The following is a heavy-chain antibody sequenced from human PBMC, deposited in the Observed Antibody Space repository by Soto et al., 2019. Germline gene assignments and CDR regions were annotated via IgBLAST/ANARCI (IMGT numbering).Heavy chain of an antibody. CDR3: ARAVAVPASCDY. CDR2: INAGNGNT. V-gene: IGHV1-3*05. CDR1: GYSFTSYA. D-gene: IGHD6-19*01. J-gene: IGHJ4*02. Sequence: QVQLVQSGAEEKKPGASVKVSCKASGYSFTSYAMHWVRQAPGQRLEWRGWINAGNGNTKYSQKFQGRVTITRDTSASTAYMELSSLRSEDTAMYYCARAVAVPASCDYWGQGTLVTVSS.